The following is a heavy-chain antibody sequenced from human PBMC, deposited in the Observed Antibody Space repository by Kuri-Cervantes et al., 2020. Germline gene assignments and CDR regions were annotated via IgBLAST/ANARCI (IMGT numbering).Heavy chain of an antibody. CDR2: ISYDGSNK. V-gene: IGHV3-30*01. Sequence: GGSLRLSCTTDGFTFSGYAMSWVRQAPGKGLEWVAVISYDGSNKDYADSVKGRFTITRDNSKNTLYLQMNSLRAEDTAVYYCAGGEVIFCFDIWGQGTMVTVSS. CDR1: GFTFSGYA. CDR3: AGGEVIFCFDI. D-gene: IGHD3-16*01. J-gene: IGHJ3*02.